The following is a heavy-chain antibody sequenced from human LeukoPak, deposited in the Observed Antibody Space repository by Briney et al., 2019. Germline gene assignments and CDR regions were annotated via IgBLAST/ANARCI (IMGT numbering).Heavy chain of an antibody. CDR2: TYYRSKWYN. J-gene: IGHJ5*02. Sequence: SQTLSLTCAISGDSVSSNSAAWNWIRQSPSRGLEWLGRTYYRSKWYNDYAVSVKSRITINPDTSKNQFSLQLNSVTPEDTAVYCCARDSSGLGYCSGGSCYRWFDPWGQGTLVTVSS. V-gene: IGHV6-1*01. CDR3: ARDSSGLGYCSGGSCYRWFDP. D-gene: IGHD2-15*01. CDR1: GDSVSSNSAA.